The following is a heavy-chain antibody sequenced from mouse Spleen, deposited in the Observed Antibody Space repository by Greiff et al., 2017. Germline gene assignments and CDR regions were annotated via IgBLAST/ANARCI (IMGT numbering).Heavy chain of an antibody. CDR1: GFTFSDYG. J-gene: IGHJ4*01. CDR3: ARYYYGSSGAMDY. V-gene: IGHV5-17*01. Sequence: EVMMVESGGGLVKPGGSLKLSCAASGFTFSDYGMHWVRQAPEKGLEWVAYISSGSSTIYYADTVKGRFTISRDNAKNTLFLQMTSLRSEDTAMYYCARYYYGSSGAMDYWGQGTSVTVSS. CDR2: ISSGSSTI. D-gene: IGHD1-1*01.